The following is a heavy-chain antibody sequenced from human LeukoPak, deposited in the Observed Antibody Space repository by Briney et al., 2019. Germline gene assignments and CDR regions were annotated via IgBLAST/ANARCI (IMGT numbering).Heavy chain of an antibody. CDR2: INPNSGGT. CDR1: GYTFTGYY. D-gene: IGHD2-15*01. V-gene: IGHV1-2*02. CDR3: ARDRTVVVVAATRVLGY. J-gene: IGHJ4*02. Sequence: GASVKVSCKASGYTFTGYYMHWVRQAPGQGREWMGWINPNSGGTNYAQKFQGRVTMTRDTSISTAYMELSRLRSDDTAVYYCARDRTVVVVAATRVLGYWGQGTLVTVSS.